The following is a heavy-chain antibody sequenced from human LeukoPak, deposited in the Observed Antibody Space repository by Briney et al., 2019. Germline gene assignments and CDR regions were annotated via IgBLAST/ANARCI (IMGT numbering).Heavy chain of an antibody. CDR1: GDTLTALS. CDR2: FHPEDGET. D-gene: IGHD2-15*01. CDR3: ATFALGSVSPNNWFDP. J-gene: IGHJ5*02. V-gene: IGHV1-24*01. Sequence: ASVKVSCMVSGDTLTALSMHWVRQAPGKGLEWMGGFHPEDGETIYAQKFQGRVTMTEDTSTDTAYMELSSLRSEDTAVYYCATFALGSVSPNNWFDPWGQGTLVTVSS.